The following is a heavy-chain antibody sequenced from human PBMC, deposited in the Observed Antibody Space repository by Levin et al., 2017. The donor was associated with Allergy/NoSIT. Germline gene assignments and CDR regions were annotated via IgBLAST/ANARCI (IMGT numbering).Heavy chain of an antibody. V-gene: IGHV5-51*01. D-gene: IGHD3-10*01. CDR2: IYPGDSEV. Sequence: GESLKISCMVSGYRFSDYWIGWVRQMPGKGLEWMGIIYPGDSEVRYSPSFQGQVTFSVDKSNGRAYLQWRRLRVSDTAIYYCARRARGLGSGGFDYWGQGTLVTVSS. CDR1: GYRFSDYW. CDR3: ARRARGLGSGGFDY. J-gene: IGHJ4*02.